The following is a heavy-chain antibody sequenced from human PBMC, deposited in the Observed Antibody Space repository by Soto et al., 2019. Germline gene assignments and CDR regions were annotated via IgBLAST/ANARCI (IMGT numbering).Heavy chain of an antibody. CDR2: ISGSGGST. Sequence: GGSLRLSCAASGFTFSSYAMSWVRQAPGKGLEWVSAISGSGGSTYYADSVKGRFTISRDNSKNTLYLQMNSLRAEDTAVYYCAKVLGPPHHYYDSSGYYYDFDYWGQGTLVTVSS. CDR3: AKVLGPPHHYYDSSGYYYDFDY. CDR1: GFTFSSYA. J-gene: IGHJ4*02. V-gene: IGHV3-23*01. D-gene: IGHD3-22*01.